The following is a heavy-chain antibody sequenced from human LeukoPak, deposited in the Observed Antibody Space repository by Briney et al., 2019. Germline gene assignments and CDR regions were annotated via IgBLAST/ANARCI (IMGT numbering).Heavy chain of an antibody. J-gene: IGHJ4*02. CDR2: ISSSGSAI. V-gene: IGHV3-48*03. Sequence: GGSLRLSCAASGFTFSSYEMNWVRQAPGKGLEWVSYISSSGSAIYYADSVKGRFTISRDNAKNSLYLQMNSLRAEDTAVYYCARPAGGYCSGGSCYIPVYWGQGTLVTVSS. CDR1: GFTFSSYE. D-gene: IGHD2-15*01. CDR3: ARPAGGYCSGGSCYIPVY.